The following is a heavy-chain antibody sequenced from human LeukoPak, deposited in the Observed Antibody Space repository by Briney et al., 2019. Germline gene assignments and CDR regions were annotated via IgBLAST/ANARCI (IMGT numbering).Heavy chain of an antibody. CDR3: ARERSGSNYYGMDV. CDR1: GGTFSSNG. V-gene: IGHV1-69*13. Sequence: SVRVPCKASGGTFSSNGIDWVRQAPGQGLEWVGRIIPLFGTSRYGQKFQGRVTITADESTTTAYMDLISLTSDDTAVYYCARERSGSNYYGMDVWGKGTTVIVSS. J-gene: IGHJ6*04. D-gene: IGHD3-10*01. CDR2: IIPLFGTS.